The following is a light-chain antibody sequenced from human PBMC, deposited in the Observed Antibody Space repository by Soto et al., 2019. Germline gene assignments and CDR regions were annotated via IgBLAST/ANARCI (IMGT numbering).Light chain of an antibody. J-gene: IGLJ1*01. V-gene: IGLV2-8*01. Sequence: QSVLTQPPSASGSPGQSVTISCTGTSSDVGGSDYVSWHQHHPGKAPKLMIYDVSKRPSGVPDRFSGSKSGNMASLTVSGLQADDEADYYCISHVGHSNVFGTGTKVTVL. CDR1: SSDVGGSDY. CDR2: DVS. CDR3: ISHVGHSNV.